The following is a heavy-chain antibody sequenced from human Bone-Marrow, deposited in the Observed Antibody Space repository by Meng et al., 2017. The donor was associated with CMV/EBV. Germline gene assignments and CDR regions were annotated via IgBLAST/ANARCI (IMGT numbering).Heavy chain of an antibody. CDR2: ISYDGNNK. Sequence: GGSLRLSCAAAGFTFSSYAIHWVRQAPGKGLEWVAVISYDGNNKQYADSVKGRFTISRENSKNTLYLQMNSLRVEDTALYYCAKDVGRRKGVIKTNYYHYSGLDVWGQGTTVTGSS. V-gene: IGHV3-30-3*01. J-gene: IGHJ6*02. CDR3: AKDVGRRKGVIKTNYYHYSGLDV. D-gene: IGHD5-12*01. CDR1: GFTFSSYA.